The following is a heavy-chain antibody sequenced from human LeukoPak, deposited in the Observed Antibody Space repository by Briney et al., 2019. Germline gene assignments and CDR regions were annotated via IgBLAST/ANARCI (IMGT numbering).Heavy chain of an antibody. CDR3: ARDPGNYDSSGYYSY. CDR2: ISSSSSYI. D-gene: IGHD3-22*01. CDR1: GFTFSSYS. V-gene: IGHV3-21*01. Sequence: PGGSLRLSCAASGFTFSSYSMNWVRQAPGKGLEWVSSISSSSSYIYYADSVKGRFTISRDNAKNSLYLQMNSLRAEDTAVYYCARDPGNYDSSGYYSYWGQGTLVTVSS. J-gene: IGHJ4*02.